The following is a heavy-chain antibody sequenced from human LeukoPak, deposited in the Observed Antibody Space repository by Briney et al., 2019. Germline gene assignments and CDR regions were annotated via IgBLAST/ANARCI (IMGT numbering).Heavy chain of an antibody. V-gene: IGHV4-4*07. CDR2: IYTSGST. CDR3: ATRGAYGDYLAK. CDR1: GGSISSYY. D-gene: IGHD4-17*01. Sequence: SETLSPTCTVSGGSISSYYWSWIRQPAGKGLEWIGRIYTSGSTNYNPSLKSRVTMSVDTSKNQFSLKLSSVTAADTAVYYCATRGAYGDYLAKWGQGTMVTVSS. J-gene: IGHJ3*01.